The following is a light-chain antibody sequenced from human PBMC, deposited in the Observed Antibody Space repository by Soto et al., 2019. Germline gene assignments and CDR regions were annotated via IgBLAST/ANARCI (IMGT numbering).Light chain of an antibody. CDR3: QQYGSSGT. V-gene: IGKV3-20*01. CDR1: QSVNSGY. Sequence: EIVMTQSPATLSVSPGERATLSCRASQSVNSGYLVWYQQKPGQAPRLLIYGASTRATGIPDRFSGSGSGTDFTLTISRLEPEDFAVYYCQQYGSSGTFGQGTKVDIK. CDR2: GAS. J-gene: IGKJ1*01.